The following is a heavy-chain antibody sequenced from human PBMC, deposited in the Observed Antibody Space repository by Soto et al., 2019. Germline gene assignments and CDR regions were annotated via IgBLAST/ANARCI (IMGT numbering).Heavy chain of an antibody. J-gene: IGHJ4*01. D-gene: IGHD3-22*01. Sequence: ASETLSLTCSVSDSPISSFYWGWFRQPPGQGLEWVGYVYYTGTTTYNPSLKSRVTISLDTSKSQFSLNLRSVTAADTAVYYCARLGGHYQAFDRWGQGTLVTVSS. CDR2: VYYTGTT. V-gene: IGHV4-59*08. CDR3: ARLGGHYQAFDR. CDR1: DSPISSFY.